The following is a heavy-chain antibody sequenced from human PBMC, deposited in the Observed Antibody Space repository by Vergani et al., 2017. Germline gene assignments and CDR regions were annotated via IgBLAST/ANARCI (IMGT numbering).Heavy chain of an antibody. J-gene: IGHJ6*03. CDR1: GGSISSGGYY. CDR2: IYYSGST. Sequence: QVQLQESGPGLVKPSQTLSLTCTVSGGSISSGGYYWSWIRQHPGKGLEWIGYIYYSGSTYYNPSLKSRVTISVDTSKNQFSLKLSSVTAADTAVYYCAREDIVVVPAAIPPEDYYYYYYMDVWGKGTTVTVSS. CDR3: AREDIVVVPAAIPPEDYYYYYYMDV. D-gene: IGHD2-2*01. V-gene: IGHV4-31*03.